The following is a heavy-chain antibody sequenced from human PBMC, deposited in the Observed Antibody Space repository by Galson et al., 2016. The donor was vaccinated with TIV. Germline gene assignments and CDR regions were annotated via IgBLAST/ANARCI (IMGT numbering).Heavy chain of an antibody. Sequence: SLRLSCAISGFTFSDYYMIWVRQAPGKGLQWVSYISSSGILINYADSVKGRFTVSRDNAKDSLFLQMNSLRVEDTAVYYCVRGSLDRWGQGTLVTVSS. CDR1: GFTFSDYY. V-gene: IGHV3-11*05. J-gene: IGHJ5*02. CDR2: ISSSGILI. CDR3: VRGSLDR.